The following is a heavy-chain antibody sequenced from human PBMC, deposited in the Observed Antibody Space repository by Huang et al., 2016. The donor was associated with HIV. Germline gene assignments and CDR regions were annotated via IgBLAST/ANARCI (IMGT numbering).Heavy chain of an antibody. Sequence: QVQLQESGPGLVKPSETLSLTCTVSGGSISTHYWSWIRQPPGKGLELIGDIDYSGGTNYSPSLKSRVTILLDTSKNQFSLRVNSVTAADTAMYYCARDHHDFWRGYRRMYFFDHWGQGTLVTVSS. J-gene: IGHJ4*02. V-gene: IGHV4-59*11. CDR1: GGSISTHY. CDR3: ARDHHDFWRGYRRMYFFDH. CDR2: IDYSGGT. D-gene: IGHD3-3*01.